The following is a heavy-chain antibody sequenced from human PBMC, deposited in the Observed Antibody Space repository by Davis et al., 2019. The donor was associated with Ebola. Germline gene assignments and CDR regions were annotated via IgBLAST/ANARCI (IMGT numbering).Heavy chain of an antibody. J-gene: IGHJ5*02. Sequence: PGGSLRLSCAASGFTFSSYAMSWVRQAPGKGLEWVSAISGSGGSPYYADSVKGRFTISRDNSKNTRYLQMNSLRAEDTAVYYCAKLRFYPSGWPRLYWFDPWGQGTLVTVSS. CDR3: AKLRFYPSGWPRLYWFDP. D-gene: IGHD6-19*01. CDR1: GFTFSSYA. V-gene: IGHV3-23*01. CDR2: ISGSGGSP.